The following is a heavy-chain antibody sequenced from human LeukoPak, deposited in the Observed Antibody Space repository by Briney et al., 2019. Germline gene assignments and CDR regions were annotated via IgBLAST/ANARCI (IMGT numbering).Heavy chain of an antibody. D-gene: IGHD2-2*01. CDR1: GYTFTSHF. J-gene: IGHJ6*03. Sequence: ASVKVSCKASGYTFTSHFMHWVRQAPGQGLEWMGIINPSGGSTSYAQKFQGRVTMTRDMSTSTVYMELSSLRSEDTAVYYCARGDLIVVVPAAGDYYYYYMDVWGKGTTVTVSS. CDR2: INPSGGST. V-gene: IGHV1-46*01. CDR3: ARGDLIVVVPAAGDYYYYYMDV.